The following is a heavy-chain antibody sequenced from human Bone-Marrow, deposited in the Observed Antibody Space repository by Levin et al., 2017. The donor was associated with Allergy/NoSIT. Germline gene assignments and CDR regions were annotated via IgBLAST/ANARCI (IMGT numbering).Heavy chain of an antibody. CDR3: AHAKMGYCAGGNCYPYFDY. D-gene: IGHD2-15*01. CDR2: IYWDDDK. V-gene: IGHV2-5*02. CDR1: GFSLTTGGVG. Sequence: SLKISCSFSGFSLTTGGVGVGWIRQPPGKALEWLALIYWDDDKRYSPSLKGRLTLTKGTSENQVVLTMTNVDPVDTATYYCAHAKMGYCAGGNCYPYFDYWGQGTLVAVSS. J-gene: IGHJ4*02.